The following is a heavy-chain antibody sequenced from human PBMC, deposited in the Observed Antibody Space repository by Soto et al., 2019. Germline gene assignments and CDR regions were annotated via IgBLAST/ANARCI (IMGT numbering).Heavy chain of an antibody. J-gene: IGHJ6*02. CDR2: ISWNSGSI. V-gene: IGHV3-9*01. CDR3: AKGRSYYYYYGMDV. Sequence: GGSLRLSCAASGFTFDDYAMHWVRQAPGKGLEWVSGISWNSGSIGYADSVKGRFTISRDNAKNSLYLQMNSLRAEDTALYYCAKGRSYYYYYGMDVWGPGTTVTVSS. CDR1: GFTFDDYA. D-gene: IGHD4-17*01.